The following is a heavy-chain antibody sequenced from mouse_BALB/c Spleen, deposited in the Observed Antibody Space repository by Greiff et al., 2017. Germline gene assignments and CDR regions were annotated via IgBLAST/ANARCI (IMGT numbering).Heavy chain of an antibody. CDR2: INPSTGYT. Sequence: VQLQQSGAELAKPGASVKMSCKASGYTFTSYWMHWVKQRPGQGLEWIGYINPSTGYTEYNQKFKDKATLTADKSSSTAYMQLSSLTSEDSAVYYCARVGNYYGNHWYFDVWGAGTTVTVSS. CDR3: ARVGNYYGNHWYFDV. D-gene: IGHD1-1*01. J-gene: IGHJ1*01. V-gene: IGHV1-7*01. CDR1: GYTFTSYW.